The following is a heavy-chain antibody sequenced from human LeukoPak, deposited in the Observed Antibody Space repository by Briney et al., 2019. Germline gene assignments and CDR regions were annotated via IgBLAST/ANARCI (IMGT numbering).Heavy chain of an antibody. J-gene: IGHJ1*01. CDR3: ARVRDYYDSRGYYFEYFDH. V-gene: IGHV3-23*01. Sequence: GGSLRLSCAASGFTFSSYAMSWVRQAPGKGLEWVSAISGSGGSTYYADSVKGRFTISRDNSKNTLYLQMNSLRAEDTAVYYCARVRDYYDSRGYYFEYFDHWGQGTLVTVSS. CDR1: GFTFSSYA. D-gene: IGHD3-22*01. CDR2: ISGSGGST.